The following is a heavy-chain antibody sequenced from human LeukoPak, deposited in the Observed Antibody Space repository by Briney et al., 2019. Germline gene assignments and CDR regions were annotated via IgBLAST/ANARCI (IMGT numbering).Heavy chain of an antibody. J-gene: IGHJ5*02. Sequence: SETLSLTCTVSGGSISSGSYYWSWIRQPAGKALEWIGRIYTSGSTNYNPSLKSRVTISVDTSKNQFSLKLSSVTAADTAVYYCARDVLLWFGGENWFDPWGQGTLVTVSS. V-gene: IGHV4-61*02. CDR3: ARDVLLWFGGENWFDP. D-gene: IGHD3-10*01. CDR2: IYTSGST. CDR1: GGSISSGSYY.